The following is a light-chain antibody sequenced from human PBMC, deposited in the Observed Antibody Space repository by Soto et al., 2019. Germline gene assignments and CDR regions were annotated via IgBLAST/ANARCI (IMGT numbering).Light chain of an antibody. CDR3: RSYDSSVTLRV. V-gene: IGLV1-40*01. CDR2: GNS. J-gene: IGLJ1*01. CDR1: SSNIGAGYD. Sequence: QPVLTQPPSVSGAPGQRVTISCTGSSSNIGAGYDVHWYQQLPGTAPKLLIYGNSNRPSGVPDRFSGSKSGTSASLAITGLQADDEADYYCRSYDSSVTLRVFGTGTKLTVL.